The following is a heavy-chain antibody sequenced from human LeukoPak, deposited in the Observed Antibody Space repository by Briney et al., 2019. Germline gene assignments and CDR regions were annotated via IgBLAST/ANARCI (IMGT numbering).Heavy chain of an antibody. CDR1: GSRFTSYW. J-gene: IGHJ4*02. CDR2: IYPADSNT. D-gene: IGHD5-12*01. Sequence: GESLNISCQASGSRFTSYWIAWLRQVPGKGLEWMAIIYPADSNTKFSPSFQVHVTISADKSISTAYLQWSSLKASDTAMYYCARRLYSGDEAYDYWGQGTLVTVSS. CDR3: ARRLYSGDEAYDY. V-gene: IGHV5-51*01.